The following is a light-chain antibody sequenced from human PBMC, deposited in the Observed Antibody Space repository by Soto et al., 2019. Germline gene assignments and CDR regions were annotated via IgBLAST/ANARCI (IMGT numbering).Light chain of an antibody. CDR3: AAWDDSLSVGV. V-gene: IGLV1-47*01. Sequence: QSVLTQPPSASGTPGQRVTISCSGSGSNIGSNYVYWYQQLPGTSPKLLIYRNNQRPSGVPDCFSGSKSGTSASLAISGLRSEDEADYFCAAWDDSLSVGVFGTGTKVTVL. CDR1: GSNIGSNY. CDR2: RNN. J-gene: IGLJ1*01.